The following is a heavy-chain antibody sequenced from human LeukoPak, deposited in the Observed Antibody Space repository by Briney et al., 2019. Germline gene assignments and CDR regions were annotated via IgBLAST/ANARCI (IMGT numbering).Heavy chain of an antibody. D-gene: IGHD5-12*01. J-gene: IGHJ5*02. Sequence: SETLTLTCTVPGGSISSSSYYWGWIRQPRGKGLEGIGSIYYSGSTYYNPSLKSRVTISVDTSKNQFSLKLSCVTAADTAVYYCARRVATAYNWFDPWGQGTLVTVSS. CDR3: ARRVATAYNWFDP. CDR1: GGSISSSSYY. CDR2: IYYSGST. V-gene: IGHV4-39*01.